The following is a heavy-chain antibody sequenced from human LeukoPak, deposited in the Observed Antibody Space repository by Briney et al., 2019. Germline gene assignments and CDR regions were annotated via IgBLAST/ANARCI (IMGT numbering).Heavy chain of an antibody. Sequence: GGSLRLSCAASGFTFSSYAMSWVRQASGKGLEWVSAISGSGGSTYYADSVKGRFTISRDNSKNTLYLQMNSLRAEDTAVYYCAKSPTSGYEYYFDYWGQGTLVTVSS. D-gene: IGHD5-12*01. V-gene: IGHV3-23*01. J-gene: IGHJ4*02. CDR3: AKSPTSGYEYYFDY. CDR1: GFTFSSYA. CDR2: ISGSGGST.